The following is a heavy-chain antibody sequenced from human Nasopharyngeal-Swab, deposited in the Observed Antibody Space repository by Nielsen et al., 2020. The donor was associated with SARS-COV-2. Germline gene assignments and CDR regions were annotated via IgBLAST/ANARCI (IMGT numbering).Heavy chain of an antibody. Sequence: GESLKISCAVSGFPLTQHAMSWVRQAPGKGLEWVSVISGSGGSTYYADSVKGRFTISRDNSKNTLYLQMNSLRAEDTAVYYCAKRDDYYESSGLGDWGQGTLVTVSS. CDR2: ISGSGGST. CDR1: GFPLTQHA. CDR3: AKRDDYYESSGLGD. V-gene: IGHV3-23*01. J-gene: IGHJ4*02. D-gene: IGHD3-22*01.